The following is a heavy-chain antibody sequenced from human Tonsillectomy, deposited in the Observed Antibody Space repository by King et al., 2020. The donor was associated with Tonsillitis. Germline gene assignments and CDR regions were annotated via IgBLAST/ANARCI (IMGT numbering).Heavy chain of an antibody. V-gene: IGHV3-49*04. Sequence: EVQLVESGGGSVQPGRSLRLSCTTSGFTFSDYAWTWVRQAPGKGLEWVGFIRTKNYGETTYYAASVKGRFTISRDDSKNIAYLQMSSLKTEDTAVYYCLRAGTYHNFRYHLDFWGRGTLVTVSS. CDR2: IRTKNYGETT. CDR1: GFTFSDYA. D-gene: IGHD3-3*01. J-gene: IGHJ4*02. CDR3: LRAGTYHNFRYHLDF.